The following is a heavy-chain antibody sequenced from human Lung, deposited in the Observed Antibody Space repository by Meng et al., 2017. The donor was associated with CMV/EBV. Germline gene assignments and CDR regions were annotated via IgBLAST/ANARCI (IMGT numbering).Heavy chain of an antibody. CDR2: ISSSGSII. CDR3: ARLPFLPAAINKWVDP. CDR1: GFIFSSFE. D-gene: IGHD2-2*01. J-gene: IGHJ5*02. V-gene: IGHV3-48*03. Sequence: SXKISXAASGFIFSSFEMNWVRQAPGKGLEWISYISSSGSIIYYADSVKGRFTISRDNAKTSLYLQMNRLRAEDTAVYYCARLPFLPAAINKWVDPWGQGTLVTVSS.